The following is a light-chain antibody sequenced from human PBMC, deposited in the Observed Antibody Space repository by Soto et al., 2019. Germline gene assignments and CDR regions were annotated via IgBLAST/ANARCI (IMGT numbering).Light chain of an antibody. CDR1: SSDVGGYNY. J-gene: IGLJ3*02. CDR2: EVS. Sequence: QSALTQPASVSGSPGQSITISCTGTSSDVGGYNYVSWYQQHPGKATKLMIYEVSNRPSGVSNRFSGSKSGNTAYLTISGLQAEDEADYYCSSYTSSSTHWVFGGGTKLTVL. CDR3: SSYTSSSTHWV. V-gene: IGLV2-14*01.